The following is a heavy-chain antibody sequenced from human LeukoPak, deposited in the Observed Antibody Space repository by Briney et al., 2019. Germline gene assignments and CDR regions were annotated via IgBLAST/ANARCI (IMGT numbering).Heavy chain of an antibody. V-gene: IGHV3-33*01. Sequence: GSLRLSCAASGFTFSRHGMHWVRQAPGKGLEWVAVIWYDGSDKYYADSVKGRFTISRDNSKNTLYLQLNSLRAEDTAVYYCARDGGGYCGGDWGQGTLVTVSS. CDR3: ARDGGGYCGGD. D-gene: IGHD2-21*01. CDR2: IWYDGSDK. CDR1: GFTFSRHG. J-gene: IGHJ4*02.